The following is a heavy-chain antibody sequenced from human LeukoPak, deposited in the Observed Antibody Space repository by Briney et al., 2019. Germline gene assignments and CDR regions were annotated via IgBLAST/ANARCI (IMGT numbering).Heavy chain of an antibody. D-gene: IGHD2-2*02. CDR1: GYTFTSYG. CDR2: ISAYNGNT. Sequence: GASVKVSCKASGYTFTSYGISWVRQAPGQGPEWMGWISAYNGNTNYAQKLQGKVTMTTDTSTSTAYMELRSLRSDDTAVYYCARRVVPAAVPAFDIWGQGTMVTVSS. V-gene: IGHV1-18*01. J-gene: IGHJ3*02. CDR3: ARRVVPAAVPAFDI.